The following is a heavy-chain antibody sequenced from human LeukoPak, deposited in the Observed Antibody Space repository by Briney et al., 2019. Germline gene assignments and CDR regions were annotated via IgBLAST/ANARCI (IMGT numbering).Heavy chain of an antibody. D-gene: IGHD6-19*01. V-gene: IGHV3-48*02. Sequence: PGGSLRLSCAASGFTVSSNFMNWLRQAPGKGLEWVSYISSNSDTIYYADSVKGRFTISRDNAKNSLYLQMNSLRDQDTAVYYCARDLRSGWYYFDFWGQGTLVTVSS. CDR3: ARDLRSGWYYFDF. CDR2: ISSNSDTI. J-gene: IGHJ4*02. CDR1: GFTVSSNF.